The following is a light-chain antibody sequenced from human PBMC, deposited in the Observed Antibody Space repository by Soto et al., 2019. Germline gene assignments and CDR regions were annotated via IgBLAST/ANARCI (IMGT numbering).Light chain of an antibody. CDR1: QSVSSD. Sequence: EIVMTQSPATLSVSPGERATLSCRASQSVSSDLAWYEQTPGQAPRLLIYGASSRATGIPDRFSGSGSGTDFTLTISRLEPEDFAVYYCQQYVSIPLTFGGGTKVDIK. J-gene: IGKJ4*01. CDR3: QQYVSIPLT. V-gene: IGKV3-20*01. CDR2: GAS.